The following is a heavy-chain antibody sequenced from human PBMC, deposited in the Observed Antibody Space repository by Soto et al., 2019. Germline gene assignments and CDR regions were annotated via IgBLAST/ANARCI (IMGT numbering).Heavy chain of an antibody. D-gene: IGHD3-22*01. CDR2: IIPLIGIL. CDR3: AREGDYYDSSGNMDV. J-gene: IGHJ6*02. CDR1: GDNFNSHT. V-gene: IGHV1-69*04. Sequence: SVKVSCKGSGDNFNSHTIAWVRQAPGQGLEWMGRIIPLIGILDYSEKLQGRVTISADKSTSTAYVDLSSLTSDDTAVYYCAREGDYYDSSGNMDVWGQGTTVTVSS.